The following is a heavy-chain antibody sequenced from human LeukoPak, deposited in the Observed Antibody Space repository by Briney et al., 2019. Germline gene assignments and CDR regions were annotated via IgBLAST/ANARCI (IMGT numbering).Heavy chain of an antibody. CDR1: GYSFTSYW. D-gene: IGHD2-2*01. CDR2: IYPGDSDT. CDR3: AREWGGSSTAFDI. V-gene: IGHV5-51*01. Sequence: PGESLKISCKGSGYSFTSYWIGWVRQMPRKGREWMGIIYPGDSDTRYSPSFQGQVTISADKSISTAYLQWSSLKASDTAMYYCAREWGGSSTAFDIWGQGTMVTVSS. J-gene: IGHJ3*02.